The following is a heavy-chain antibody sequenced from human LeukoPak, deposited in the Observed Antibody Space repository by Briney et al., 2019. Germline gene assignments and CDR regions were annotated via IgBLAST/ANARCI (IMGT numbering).Heavy chain of an antibody. Sequence: PSETLSLTCTVSGGSISSYYWSWIRQPPGKGLEWIGYIYYSWSTNYNPSLKSRVTISVDTSKNQFSLKLSSVTAADTAVYYCASNYYGSGSLDYWGQGNLVTVSS. CDR1: GGSISSYY. V-gene: IGHV4-59*08. J-gene: IGHJ4*02. CDR2: IYYSWST. CDR3: ASNYYGSGSLDY. D-gene: IGHD3-10*01.